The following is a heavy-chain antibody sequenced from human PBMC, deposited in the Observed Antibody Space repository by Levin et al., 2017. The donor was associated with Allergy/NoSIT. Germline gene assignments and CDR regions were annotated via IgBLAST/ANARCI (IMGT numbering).Heavy chain of an antibody. CDR2: IYYSGNT. CDR3: ARPGTPRAPYYYMDV. J-gene: IGHJ6*03. D-gene: IGHD1-1*01. CDR1: GGSISSSSYY. V-gene: IGHV4-39*01. Sequence: SETLSLTCTVSGGSISSSSYYWGWIRQPPGKGLEWIGSIYYSGNTYYNPSLESRVTISVDTSKNQFSLKLSSVTAADTAVYYCARPGTPRAPYYYMDVWGKGTTVTVSS.